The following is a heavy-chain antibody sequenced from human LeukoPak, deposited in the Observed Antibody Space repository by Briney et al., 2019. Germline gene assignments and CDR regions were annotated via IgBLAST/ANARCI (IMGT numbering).Heavy chain of an antibody. CDR1: GYTFTSYY. Sequence: ASVKVSCKASGYTFTSYYMHWVRQAPGQGLEWMGWISAYNGNTNYAQKLQGRVTMTTDTSTSTAYMELRSLRSDDTAVYYCARVLDGAYSGYDKDYWGQGTLVTVSS. V-gene: IGHV1-18*04. D-gene: IGHD5-12*01. CDR3: ARVLDGAYSGYDKDY. CDR2: ISAYNGNT. J-gene: IGHJ4*02.